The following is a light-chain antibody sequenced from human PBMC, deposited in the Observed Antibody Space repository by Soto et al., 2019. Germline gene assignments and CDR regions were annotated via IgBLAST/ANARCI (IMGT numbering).Light chain of an antibody. CDR2: DVS. CDR1: SSDVGGYNY. Sequence: QSALTQPASVSGSPGQSITISCTGTSSDVGGYNYVSWYQHHPGKAPKLMIYDVSNRPSGVSNRFSGSKSGNTASLTISGFQPEDEADYYCSSYTTSNTRQIVFGTGTKVTVL. CDR3: SSYTTSNTRQIV. J-gene: IGLJ1*01. V-gene: IGLV2-14*03.